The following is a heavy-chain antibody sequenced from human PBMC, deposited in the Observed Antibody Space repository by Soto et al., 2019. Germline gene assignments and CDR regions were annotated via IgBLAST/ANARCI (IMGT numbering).Heavy chain of an antibody. Sequence: GGSLRLSCAASGFTFSSYAMHWVRQAQGKGLEWVAVISYDGSNKYYADSVKGRFTISRDNAKNTLYLQMNSLRAEDTAVYYCARDVDLGYWGQGTLVTVSS. CDR3: ARDVDLGY. V-gene: IGHV3-30-3*01. CDR2: ISYDGSNK. CDR1: GFTFSSYA. J-gene: IGHJ4*02.